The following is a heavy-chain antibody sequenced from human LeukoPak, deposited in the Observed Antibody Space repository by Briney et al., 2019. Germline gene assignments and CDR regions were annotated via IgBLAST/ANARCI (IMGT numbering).Heavy chain of an antibody. Sequence: GGSLRLSCAASGFTFSSYAMHWVRQAPGKGLEYVSAISSNGGSTYYANSVKGRFTISRDNSKNTLYHQMGSLRAEDMAVYYCARAHYYDSSGYYVDYWGQGTLVTVSS. CDR2: ISSNGGST. CDR3: ARAHYYDSSGYYVDY. J-gene: IGHJ4*02. V-gene: IGHV3-64*01. CDR1: GFTFSSYA. D-gene: IGHD3-22*01.